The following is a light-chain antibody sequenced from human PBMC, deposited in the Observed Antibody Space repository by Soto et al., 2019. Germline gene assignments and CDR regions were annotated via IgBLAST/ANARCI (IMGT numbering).Light chain of an antibody. CDR2: GNS. CDR3: QSYDSSLSGYV. CDR1: SSNIGAGYD. V-gene: IGLV1-40*01. J-gene: IGLJ1*01. Sequence: VLTQPPSVSGAPGQRVTISCTGSSSNIGAGYDVHWYQQLPGTAPKLLIYGNSNRPSGVPDRFSGSKSGTSASLAITGLHAEDEADYYCQSYDSSLSGYVFGTGAKLTVL.